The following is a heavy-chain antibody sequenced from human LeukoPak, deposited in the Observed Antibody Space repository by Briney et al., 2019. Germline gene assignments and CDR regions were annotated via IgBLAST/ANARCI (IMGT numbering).Heavy chain of an antibody. J-gene: IGHJ6*02. V-gene: IGHV7-4-1*02. CDR1: GYTFTSYA. Sequence: ASVTVSCTASGYTFTSYAMDWVRQAPGQGLEWMGWINTNTGNPTYAQGFTGRFVFSLDTSVSTAYLQISSLKAEDTAVYYCARGVVPAAIHSGVGPYYYGMDVWGQGTTVTVSS. CDR2: INTNTGNP. CDR3: ARGVVPAAIHSGVGPYYYGMDV. D-gene: IGHD2-2*02.